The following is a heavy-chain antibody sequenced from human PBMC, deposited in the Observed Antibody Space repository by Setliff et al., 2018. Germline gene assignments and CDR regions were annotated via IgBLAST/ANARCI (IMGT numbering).Heavy chain of an antibody. D-gene: IGHD3-10*01. J-gene: IGHJ4*02. Sequence: ASVKVSCKASGYTFLNYDIHWVRQAPGQGFEWMGWMNAGNGNTEYSQKFKGRVTLSRDTSANIAYMELRSLTSEDTAVYYCARGRAHYYFSGSFMDYWGQGTLVTVSS. CDR3: ARGRAHYYFSGSFMDY. V-gene: IGHV1-3*01. CDR1: GYTFLNYD. CDR2: MNAGNGNT.